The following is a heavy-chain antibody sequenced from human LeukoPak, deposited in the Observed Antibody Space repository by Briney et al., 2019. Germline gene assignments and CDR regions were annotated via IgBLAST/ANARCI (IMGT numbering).Heavy chain of an antibody. CDR1: GFTFSSYW. J-gene: IGHJ4*02. CDR2: ISGSTSYI. Sequence: GGSLRLSCAPSGFTFSSYWMNWVRQAPGKGLEWVSSISGSTSYIYYADSVKGRFTISRDNAKNSLYLQMNSLRVEDTALYYCARAEGYGAIDYWGQGTLVTVSS. V-gene: IGHV3-21*01. D-gene: IGHD5-12*01. CDR3: ARAEGYGAIDY.